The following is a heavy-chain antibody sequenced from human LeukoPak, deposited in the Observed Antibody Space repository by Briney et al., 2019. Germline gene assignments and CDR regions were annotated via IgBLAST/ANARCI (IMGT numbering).Heavy chain of an antibody. CDR2: INHSGST. CDR1: GGSISSYY. CDR3: ARHSGCSGGSCYGPFGY. Sequence: SETLSLTCTVSGGSISSYYWSWIRQPPGKGLEWIGEINHSGSTNYNPSLKSRVAISVDTSKNQFSLKLSSVTAADTAVYYCARHSGCSGGSCYGPFGYWGQGTLVTVSS. D-gene: IGHD2-15*01. V-gene: IGHV4-34*01. J-gene: IGHJ4*02.